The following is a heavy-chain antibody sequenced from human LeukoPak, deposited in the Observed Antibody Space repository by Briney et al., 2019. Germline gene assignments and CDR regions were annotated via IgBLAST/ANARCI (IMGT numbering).Heavy chain of an antibody. CDR1: GYTFTSYG. V-gene: IGHV1-69*04. CDR2: IIPILGIA. CDR3: ARVAVEMATMGD. J-gene: IGHJ4*02. Sequence: GASVKVSCKASGYTFTSYGISWVRQAPGQGLEWMGRIIPILGIANYAQKFQGRVTITADKSTSTAYMELSSLRSEDTAVYYCARVAVEMATMGDWGQGTLVTVSS. D-gene: IGHD5-24*01.